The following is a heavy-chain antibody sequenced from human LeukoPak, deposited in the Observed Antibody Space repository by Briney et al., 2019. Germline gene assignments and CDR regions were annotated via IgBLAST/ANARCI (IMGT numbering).Heavy chain of an antibody. Sequence: GGSLRLSCAASGFTFDDYGMSWVRQAPGKGLEWVSGINWNGGSTGYADSVKGRFTISRDNSKNTLYLQMNSLRAEDTAVYYCAKQWLFNYFDYWGQGTLVTVSS. J-gene: IGHJ4*02. D-gene: IGHD6-19*01. CDR2: INWNGGST. V-gene: IGHV3-20*04. CDR3: AKQWLFNYFDY. CDR1: GFTFDDYG.